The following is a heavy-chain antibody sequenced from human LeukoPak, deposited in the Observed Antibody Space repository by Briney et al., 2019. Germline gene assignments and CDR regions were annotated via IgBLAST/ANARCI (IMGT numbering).Heavy chain of an antibody. V-gene: IGHV4-59*01. CDR3: ARSLYNYMDV. CDR2: IYYSGST. CDR1: GGSISSYY. Sequence: SETLSLTCTVSGGSISSYYWSWIRQPRGKGLEWIGYIYYSGSTKYNPSLKSRVTISVDTSRNQFSLRLSSVTATDTAVYYCARSLYNYMDVWGKGTTVTVSS. J-gene: IGHJ6*03.